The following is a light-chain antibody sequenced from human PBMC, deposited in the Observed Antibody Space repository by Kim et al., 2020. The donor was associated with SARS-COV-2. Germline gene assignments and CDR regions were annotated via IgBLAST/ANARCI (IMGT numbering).Light chain of an antibody. CDR1: NIGSKS. CDR2: YDS. V-gene: IGLV3-21*04. J-gene: IGLJ2*01. CDR3: QVWDTTSEHVI. Sequence: PGKTARITGGGNNIGSKSVNWYHQKPGQAPVLVIYYDSGRPSGIPERFSGSNSGNTATLTISRVEVGDEADYYCQVWDTTSEHVIFGGGTQLTVL.